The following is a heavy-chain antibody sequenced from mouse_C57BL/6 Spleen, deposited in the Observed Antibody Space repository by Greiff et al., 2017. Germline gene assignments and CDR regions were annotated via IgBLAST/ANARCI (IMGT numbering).Heavy chain of an antibody. J-gene: IGHJ1*03. CDR3: AREKDDYDGDFDV. CDR1: GYSFTSYG. Sequence: VQLQQSGAELARPGASVKLSCKASGYSFTSYGISWVMQRTGQGLEWIGEIYPRSGNTYYNEKFKGKATLTADKSSSKAYMELRSLTSEDSAVYFCAREKDDYDGDFDVWGTGTTVTVSS. D-gene: IGHD2-4*01. V-gene: IGHV1-81*01. CDR2: IYPRSGNT.